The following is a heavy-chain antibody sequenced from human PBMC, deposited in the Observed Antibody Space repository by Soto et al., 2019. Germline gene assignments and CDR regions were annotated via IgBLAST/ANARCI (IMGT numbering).Heavy chain of an antibody. V-gene: IGHV1-3*01. D-gene: IGHD1-26*01. CDR3: ARSYSGSYSPLYYYYYGMDV. CDR2: INAGNGNT. CDR1: GYTFTSYA. Sequence: ASVKVSCKASGYTFTSYAMHWVRQAPGQRLEWMRWINAGNGNTKYSQKFQGRVTITRDTSASTAYMELSSLRSEDTAVYYCARSYSGSYSPLYYYYYGMDVWGQGTTVTVSS. J-gene: IGHJ6*02.